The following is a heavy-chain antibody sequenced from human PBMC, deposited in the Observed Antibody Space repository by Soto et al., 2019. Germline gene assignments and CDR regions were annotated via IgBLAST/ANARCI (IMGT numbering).Heavy chain of an antibody. CDR1: GLSFNIYW. CDR3: AGGMAGPAV. Sequence: EVQLVESGGGLVQPGGSLRLSCAASGLSFNIYWMHWVRQVPGKGLVWLARINSDGSHTIYVDSVKGRFTISRDNAKNTVFLQMDSLRDEDTGVYYCAGGMAGPAVWGQGTTVPVSS. CDR2: INSDGSHT. J-gene: IGHJ6*02. V-gene: IGHV3-74*01.